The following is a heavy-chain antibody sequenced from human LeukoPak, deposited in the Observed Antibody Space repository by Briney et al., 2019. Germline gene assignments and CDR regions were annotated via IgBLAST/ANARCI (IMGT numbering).Heavy chain of an antibody. J-gene: IGHJ3*02. CDR3: ARRSRTSWAFDI. D-gene: IGHD2-2*01. V-gene: IGHV4-61*09. CDR2: THSSGTT. Sequence: SQTLSLTCTVSGDSISSGYYCSWIRQHPEKGLEWIGDTHSSGTTNYNPSLKSRVTISVDTSKNQFSLRLGPVTAADTAAYYCARRSRTSWAFDIWGQGTMVTVSS. CDR1: GDSISSGYY.